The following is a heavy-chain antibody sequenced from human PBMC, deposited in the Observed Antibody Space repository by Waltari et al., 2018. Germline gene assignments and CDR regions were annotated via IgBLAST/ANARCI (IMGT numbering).Heavy chain of an antibody. V-gene: IGHV4-39*07. D-gene: IGHD5-18*01. CDR2: IYYSGST. Sequence: QLQLQESGPGLVKPSETLSLTCTVSGGSISSSSYYWGWIRQPPGKGLEWIGSIYYSGSTNYHPSLKSRVTISVDTSKNQFSLKLSSVTAADTAVYYCARLGGYSYGRDAFDIWGQGTMVTVSS. CDR3: ARLGGYSYGRDAFDI. CDR1: GGSISSSSYY. J-gene: IGHJ3*02.